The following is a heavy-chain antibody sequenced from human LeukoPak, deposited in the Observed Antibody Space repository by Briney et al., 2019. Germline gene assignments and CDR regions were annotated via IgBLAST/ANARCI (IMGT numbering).Heavy chain of an antibody. CDR1: GFTFTTYA. CDR2: ISGSGGST. CDR3: AKDVRWGDDSSGPFDY. V-gene: IGHV3-23*01. Sequence: GGSLRLSCAASGFTFTTYAMSWVRQAPGKGLDWVSVISGSGGSTYYADSVKGRFTISRDNSKNTLYLQMNSLRAEDTAVYYCAKDVRWGDDSSGPFDYWGQGTLVTVSS. J-gene: IGHJ4*02. D-gene: IGHD3-22*01.